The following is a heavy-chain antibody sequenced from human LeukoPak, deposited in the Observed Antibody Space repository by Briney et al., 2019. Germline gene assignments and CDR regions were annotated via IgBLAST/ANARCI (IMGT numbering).Heavy chain of an antibody. V-gene: IGHV3-33*01. D-gene: IGHD1-26*01. CDR2: IWYARRNR. CDR1: GFTFSSYG. J-gene: IGHJ4*02. CDR3: EREGDSGRYRDDY. Sequence: GGSLRLSCAAAGFTFSSYGMHWVRQAPGKGMEWVEVIWYARRNRYYADSVKGRFSIYRDNSKNTLYLQSIILRAEDTGVYFCEREGDSGRYRDDYGGKGTVVSVFS.